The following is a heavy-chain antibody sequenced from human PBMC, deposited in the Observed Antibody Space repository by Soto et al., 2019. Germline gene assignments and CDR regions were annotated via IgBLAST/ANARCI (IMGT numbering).Heavy chain of an antibody. J-gene: IGHJ5*02. D-gene: IGHD2-15*01. CDR1: GGTFSIYT. V-gene: IGHV1-69*01. Sequence: QVQLVQSGAEVKKPGSSVKVPCKASGGTFSIYTISWVRQAPGQGLEWMGGSANSAQKFQGRLTVTADESTSTVYLELSSLTSEDTAVYYCAREGPPDIAWFDPWGQGTLVSVSS. CDR3: AREGPPDIAWFDP. CDR2: SA.